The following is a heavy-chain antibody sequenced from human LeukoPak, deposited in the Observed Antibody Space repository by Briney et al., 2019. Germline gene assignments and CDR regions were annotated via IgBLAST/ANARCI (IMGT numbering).Heavy chain of an antibody. CDR3: ARYHRRYSSGWYGWFDP. D-gene: IGHD6-19*01. CDR2: IYYSGST. CDR1: GGSISSYY. J-gene: IGHJ5*02. V-gene: IGHV4-59*01. Sequence: SETLSLTCTVSGGSISSYYWSWIRQPPGKGLEWIGYIYYSGSTNYNPSLKSRVTISVDTSKNQFSLKLSSVTAADTAVYYCARYHRRYSSGWYGWFDPWGQGTLVTVSS.